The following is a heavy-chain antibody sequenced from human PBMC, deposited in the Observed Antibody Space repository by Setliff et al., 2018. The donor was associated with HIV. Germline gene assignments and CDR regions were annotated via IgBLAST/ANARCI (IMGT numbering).Heavy chain of an antibody. J-gene: IGHJ6*01. D-gene: IGHD3-10*01. CDR2: MYHTGST. Sequence: SETLSLTCAVSGYYISSGCYWGWIRQPPGKGLEWIGSMYHTGSTYYSPSLNSRFTISVDTSKNQFSLKLRSVTAADTAVYYCARQPLYNDYDWRSYYYGSGSHYWYGMDVWGQGTTVTVSS. CDR3: ARQPLYNDYDWRSYYYGSGSHYWYGMDV. CDR1: GYYISSGCY. V-gene: IGHV4-38-2*01.